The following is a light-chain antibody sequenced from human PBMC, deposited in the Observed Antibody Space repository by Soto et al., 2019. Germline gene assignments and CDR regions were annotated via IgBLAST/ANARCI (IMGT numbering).Light chain of an antibody. J-gene: IGKJ1*01. CDR2: AAS. CDR3: QQTYTTPRT. CDR1: QSISSY. Sequence: DIQMTQSPSSLSASVGDRVTITCRASQSISSYLNWYQQKLGKAPKLLIYAASNLQSGVPSRFSGSGSMTDFTLTISILQPEDFATYYSQQTYTTPRTFGHGTKVEIK. V-gene: IGKV1-39*01.